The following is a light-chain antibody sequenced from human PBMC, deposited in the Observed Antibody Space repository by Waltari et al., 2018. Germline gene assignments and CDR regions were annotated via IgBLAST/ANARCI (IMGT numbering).Light chain of an antibody. Sequence: QLVLTQSPSASASPGASVKLTCTLSSGHSSNVIAWLQQRPEKGHRYLMKVNSDGSHNKGDEIPDRFSGSSSGAERYLTLSSRQSEDEGDYYCQTGGHGTWVFGGGTKLTVL. CDR3: QTGGHGTWV. J-gene: IGLJ3*02. CDR1: SGHSSNV. V-gene: IGLV4-69*01. CDR2: VNSDGSH.